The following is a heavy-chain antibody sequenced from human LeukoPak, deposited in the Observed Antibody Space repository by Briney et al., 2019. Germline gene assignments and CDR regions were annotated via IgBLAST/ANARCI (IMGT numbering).Heavy chain of an antibody. V-gene: IGHV1-69*06. CDR3: ASGRTDIVVVPATLRNYYFDY. D-gene: IGHD2-2*01. CDR1: GYTFTSYG. Sequence: SVKVSCKASGYTFTSYGISWVRQAPGQGLEWMGGIMPLFGTAKNAQKFQGRVTITADKSTSTAYMELSSLRSEDTAVYYCASGRTDIVVVPATLRNYYFDYWGQGTLVTASS. CDR2: IMPLFGTA. J-gene: IGHJ4*02.